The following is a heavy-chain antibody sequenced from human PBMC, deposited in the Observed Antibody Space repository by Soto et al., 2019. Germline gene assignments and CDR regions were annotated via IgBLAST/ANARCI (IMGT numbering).Heavy chain of an antibody. D-gene: IGHD1-26*01. CDR2: ISGSGGST. CDR3: AKDPSYRFYWDFDY. J-gene: IGHJ4*02. Sequence: PGGSLRLSCAASGFTFSSYAMSWVRQAPGKGLEWVSAISGSGGSTYYADSVKGRFTISRDNSRNTLYLQMNSLRAEDTAVYYCAKDPSYRFYWDFDYWGQGTLVTVS. CDR1: GFTFSSYA. V-gene: IGHV3-23*01.